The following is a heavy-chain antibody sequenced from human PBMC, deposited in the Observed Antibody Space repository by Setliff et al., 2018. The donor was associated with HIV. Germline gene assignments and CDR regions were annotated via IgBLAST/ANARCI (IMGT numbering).Heavy chain of an antibody. Sequence: GASVKVSCKTSGYSLSSYPLHWVRQAPGQGLECMGWINPNSGDTNYAQKFQGRVTMPRDTSLQTAYIELSSLRSDDTAVYYCARDFFHLPTPHKSGAPGTCAFDIWGQGTMGTVS. J-gene: IGHJ3*02. CDR1: GYSLSSYP. D-gene: IGHD6-13*01. CDR2: INPNSGDT. CDR3: ARDFFHLPTPHKSGAPGTCAFDI. V-gene: IGHV1-2*02.